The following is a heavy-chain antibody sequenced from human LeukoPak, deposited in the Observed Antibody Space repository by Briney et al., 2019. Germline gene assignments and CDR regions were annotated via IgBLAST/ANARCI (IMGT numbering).Heavy chain of an antibody. CDR3: AREGVLRFLEWFLFDY. CDR1: GGSFSGYY. CDR2: INHSGST. D-gene: IGHD3-3*01. J-gene: IGHJ4*02. Sequence: SETLSLTCAVYGGSFSGYYWSWIRQPPGKGLEWIGEINHSGSTNYNPSLKSRVTISVDTSKNQFFLKLSSVTAADAAVYYCAREGVLRFLEWFLFDYWGQGTLVTVSS. V-gene: IGHV4-34*01.